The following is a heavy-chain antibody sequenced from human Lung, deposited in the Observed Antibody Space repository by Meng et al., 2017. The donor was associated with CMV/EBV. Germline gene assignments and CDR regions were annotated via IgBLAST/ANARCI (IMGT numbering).Heavy chain of an antibody. CDR3: ARLLREYDSVGWFDP. J-gene: IGHJ5*02. V-gene: IGHV4-61*01. Sequence: SETLSLTCTVSGDSVSSGPYYWSWIRQPPGKGLEWIGYLYYSGDTNYNPSLKSRVTMSVDPSKNQFSLKLRSVTAADTAVYYCARLLREYDSVGWFDPWGQGTLVTVSS. CDR2: LYYSGDT. CDR1: GDSVSSGPYY. D-gene: IGHD3-3*01.